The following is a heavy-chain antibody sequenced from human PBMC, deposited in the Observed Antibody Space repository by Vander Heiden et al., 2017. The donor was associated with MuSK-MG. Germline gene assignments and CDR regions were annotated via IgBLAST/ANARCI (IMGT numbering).Heavy chain of an antibody. D-gene: IGHD3-9*01. CDR3: ARLRDFEWTTGSYLDF. CDR1: GYTFTRFD. V-gene: IGHV1-18*01. Sequence: QVQLAPSGAEVKKPGASVKVSCKASGYTFTRFDIGWVRQAPGQGPEWMGWISAHNGDTHYAQKFQDRVTMTTDTSRTIAYMELRSLRTDDTALYYCARLRDFEWTTGSYLDFWGQGTLVTVSS. CDR2: ISAHNGDT. J-gene: IGHJ4*02.